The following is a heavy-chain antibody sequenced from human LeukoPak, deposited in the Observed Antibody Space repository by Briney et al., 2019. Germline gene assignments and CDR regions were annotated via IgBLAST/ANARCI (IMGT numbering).Heavy chain of an antibody. D-gene: IGHD6-19*01. CDR1: GFTFDDYA. J-gene: IGHJ4*02. CDR2: INWNGDST. CDR3: ARDRAIAVDVGVDY. V-gene: IGHV3-20*04. Sequence: GGSLRLSCAASGFTFDDYAMNWVRQAPGKGLEWVSGINWNGDSTGYVDSVKGRFTISRDNAKNSLYLQMNSLRVEDTALYYCARDRAIAVDVGVDYWGQGTLVTVSS.